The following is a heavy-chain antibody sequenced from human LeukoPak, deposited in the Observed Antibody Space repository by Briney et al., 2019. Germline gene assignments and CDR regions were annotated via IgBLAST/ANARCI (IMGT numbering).Heavy chain of an antibody. CDR2: IFYSGST. CDR1: GGSIRSSNW. CDR3: ARAYGGSYPMYYGMDV. J-gene: IGHJ6*02. D-gene: IGHD1-26*01. Sequence: SGTLSLTCAVSGGSIRSSNWWSWVRQSPGKRLEWIGEIFYSGSTNYTPSLKSRVTISVDESKNQFSLKLSSVTAADTAVYYCARAYGGSYPMYYGMDVWGQGTTVTVSS. V-gene: IGHV4-4*02.